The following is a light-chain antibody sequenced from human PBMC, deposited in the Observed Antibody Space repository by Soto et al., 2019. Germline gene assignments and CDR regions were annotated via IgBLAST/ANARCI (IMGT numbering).Light chain of an antibody. V-gene: IGKV1-27*01. J-gene: IGKJ1*01. CDR1: QGISNY. CDR3: QKYNSAPWT. Sequence: DIQMTQSPSSLSASVGDRVTITCRASQGISNYLAWYQQKPGKVPKLLIYAASTLQSGVQSRFSGSVYGTDFALTISSLQPEDVATYYCQKYNSAPWTFGQGTKVEIK. CDR2: AAS.